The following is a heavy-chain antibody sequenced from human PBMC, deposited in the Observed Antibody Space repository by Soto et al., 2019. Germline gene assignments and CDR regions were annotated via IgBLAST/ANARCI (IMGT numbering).Heavy chain of an antibody. D-gene: IGHD5-18*01. V-gene: IGHV3-21*05. J-gene: IGHJ6*02. CDR3: ASDEGYRIHV. CDR1: GITFYSFS. CDR2: ISNSGTKK. Sequence: PGGSLRLSCVASGITFYSFSVNWVRQGTEKGLAWVSYISNSGTKKSYAASVKGRFTISRDTANNSVFLQMTNLRGEYTAVYYCASDEGYRIHVWCQGPTATV.